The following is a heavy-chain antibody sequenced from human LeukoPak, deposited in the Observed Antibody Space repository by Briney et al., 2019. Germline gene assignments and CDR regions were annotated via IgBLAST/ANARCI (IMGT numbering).Heavy chain of an antibody. Sequence: SETLSLTCAVYGGSLSAYYWTWIRQPPGKGLEWIGEINHGGSTNYNPSLKSRVTISVDTSKNQFSLKLSSVTAADTAVYYCARSYGSGSYYDDAFDIWGQGTMVTVSS. V-gene: IGHV4-34*01. CDR3: ARSYGSGSYYDDAFDI. CDR1: GGSLSAYY. CDR2: INHGGST. D-gene: IGHD3-10*01. J-gene: IGHJ3*02.